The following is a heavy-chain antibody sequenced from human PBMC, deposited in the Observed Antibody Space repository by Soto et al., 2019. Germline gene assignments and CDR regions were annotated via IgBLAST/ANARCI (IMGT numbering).Heavy chain of an antibody. CDR1: GYTFTGYY. Sequence: ASVKVSCKASGYTFTGYYMHWVRQAPGQWLEWMGWINPNSGGTNYAQKFQGRVTMTRDTSISTAYMELSRLRSDDTAVYYCARAGGNTYGMDVWDQGTTVTVSS. V-gene: IGHV1-2*02. CDR3: ARAGGNTYGMDV. CDR2: INPNSGGT. J-gene: IGHJ6*02. D-gene: IGHD3-10*01.